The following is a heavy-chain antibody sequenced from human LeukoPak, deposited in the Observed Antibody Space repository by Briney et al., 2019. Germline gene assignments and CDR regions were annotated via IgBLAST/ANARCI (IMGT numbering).Heavy chain of an antibody. V-gene: IGHV4-31*03. CDR1: GDPISSGSYY. J-gene: IGHJ4*02. D-gene: IGHD5-12*01. CDR2: ISFRGST. CDR3: ARAGLGSDYAPWID. Sequence: SQTLSLTCSVSGDPISSGSYYWTWIRQHPVKGLEWLGYISFRGSTDYNPSLESRISISLDIPGSQFSLNLNSVTVADTAVYYCARAGLGSDYAPWIDWGRGILVTVSS.